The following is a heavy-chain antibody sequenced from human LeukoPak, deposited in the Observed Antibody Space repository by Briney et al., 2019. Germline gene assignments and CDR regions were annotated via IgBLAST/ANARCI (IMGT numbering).Heavy chain of an antibody. CDR1: GDYISSSSYY. J-gene: IGHJ1*01. CDR3: ARRRYYDSTGYFE. CDR2: IYHSGRT. Sequence: SETLSLTCAVSGDYISSSSYYWGWIRQSPGTGLEWIGDIYHSGRTYYNPSLKSRVAISIDTSKNQFSLRLRSMTAAGTAVFYCARRRYYDSTGYFEWGRGTLVTVSP. D-gene: IGHD3-22*01. V-gene: IGHV4-39*01.